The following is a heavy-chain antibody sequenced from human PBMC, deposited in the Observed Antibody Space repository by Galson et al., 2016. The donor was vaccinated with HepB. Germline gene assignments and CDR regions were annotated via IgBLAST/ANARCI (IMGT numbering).Heavy chain of an antibody. V-gene: IGHV3-21*01. D-gene: IGHD2-15*01. CDR1: GFRFSIYA. CDR3: ARGDIVVVPHAEFSQH. CDR2: ISSSSRYI. Sequence: SLRLSCAASGFRFSIYAMAWVRQTPEKGLEWVSSISSSSRYIFYADSVKGRFTISRDNAKNSLYLQMNSLRAEDTAVYYCARGDIVVVPHAEFSQHWGQGTLVTVSS. J-gene: IGHJ1*01.